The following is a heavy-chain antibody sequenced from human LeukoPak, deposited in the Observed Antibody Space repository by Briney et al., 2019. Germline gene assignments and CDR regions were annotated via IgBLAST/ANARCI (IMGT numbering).Heavy chain of an antibody. CDR2: IIPILGIA. J-gene: IGHJ4*02. CDR1: GGTFSSYA. V-gene: IGHV1-69*04. D-gene: IGHD5-12*01. Sequence: GSSVKVSCKASGGTFSSYAISWVRQAPGQGLEWMRRIIPILGIANYAQKFQGRVTITADKSTSTAYMELSSLRSEDTAVYYCARDRDVDIVATTYFDYWGQGTLVTVSS. CDR3: ARDRDVDIVATTYFDY.